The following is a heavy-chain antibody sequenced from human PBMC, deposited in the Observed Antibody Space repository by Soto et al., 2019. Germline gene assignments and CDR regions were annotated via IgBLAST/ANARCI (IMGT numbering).Heavy chain of an antibody. CDR2: INHSGTT. V-gene: IGHV4-34*01. D-gene: IGHD2-15*01. Sequence: SETLSLTSAAYGGSVSGYFWSWIRQPPGKGLEWIGEINHSGTTSYSPSLDSRVTTSVDTSKNQFSLRLSSVTAADTAIYYCARRYCSDSYCSYFDYWGRGTLVTVSS. J-gene: IGHJ4*02. CDR1: GGSVSGYF. CDR3: ARRYCSDSYCSYFDY.